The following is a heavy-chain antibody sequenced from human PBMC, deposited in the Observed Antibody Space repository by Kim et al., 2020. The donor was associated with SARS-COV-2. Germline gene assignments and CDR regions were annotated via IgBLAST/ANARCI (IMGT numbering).Heavy chain of an antibody. Sequence: GGSLRLSCAASGFTFSSYEMNWVRQAPGKGLEWVSYISSSGSTIYYADSVKGRFIISRDNAKNSLYLQMNSLRAEDTAVYYCARDRTTYDFDYWVRIPCAPCPQ. CDR2: ISSSGSTI. CDR1: GFTFSSYE. D-gene: IGHD4-17*01. V-gene: IGHV3-48*03. CDR3: ARDRTTYDFDY. J-gene: IGHJ4*02.